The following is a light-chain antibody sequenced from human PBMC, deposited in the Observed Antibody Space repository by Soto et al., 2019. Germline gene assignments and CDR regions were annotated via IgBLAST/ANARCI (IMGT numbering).Light chain of an antibody. J-gene: IGKJ2*01. CDR1: QSVSSSY. V-gene: IGKV3-20*01. CDR2: GAS. CDR3: QQYGSSPLYT. Sequence: EIVLTQSPGTLSLSPGERATLSCRASQSVSSSYLAWYQQKPGQAPRLLMYGASSRATGIPDRFSGSGSGTDFTLTIRRLEPEDFAVYYCQQYGSSPLYTFGQGTKLEIK.